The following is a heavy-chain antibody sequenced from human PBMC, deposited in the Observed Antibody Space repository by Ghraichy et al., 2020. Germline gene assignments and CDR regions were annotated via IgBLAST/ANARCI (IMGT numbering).Heavy chain of an antibody. Sequence: ESLNISCAASGFTFSNYNMNWVRQAPGKGLEWVSYISSGSSVVYYADSVKGRFTISRDNAKNSLYLQMSSLRDEDTAVYYCTKITVTTLYYFDQWGQGTLVTVSS. CDR2: ISSGSSVV. V-gene: IGHV3-48*02. D-gene: IGHD4-17*01. J-gene: IGHJ4*02. CDR3: TKITVTTLYYFDQ. CDR1: GFTFSNYN.